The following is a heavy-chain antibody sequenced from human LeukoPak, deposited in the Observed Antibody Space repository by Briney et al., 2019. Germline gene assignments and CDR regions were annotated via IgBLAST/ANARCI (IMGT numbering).Heavy chain of an antibody. CDR1: GYTFTGYY. CDR2: INPNSGGT. Sequence: ASVKVSCKASGYTFTGYYMHWVRQAPGQGLEWMGWINPNSGGTNYAQKFQGRVTMTRDTSISTAYMELSRLRPDDTAVYYCARTTCSSTSCYHYYYYYGMDVWGQGTTVTVSS. D-gene: IGHD2-2*01. J-gene: IGHJ6*02. CDR3: ARTTCSSTSCYHYYYYYGMDV. V-gene: IGHV1-2*02.